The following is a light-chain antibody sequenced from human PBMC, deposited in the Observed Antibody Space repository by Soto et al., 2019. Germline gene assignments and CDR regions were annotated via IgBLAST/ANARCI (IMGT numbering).Light chain of an antibody. CDR2: GAS. V-gene: IGKV3-15*01. J-gene: IGKJ4*01. CDR1: QSVSSN. CDR3: QQRSNWPLT. Sequence: EIVMTQSPATLSVSPGERATLSCRASQSVSSNLAWYQQRPGQAPRLLIYGASSRATGIPARFSGSGSRTEFTLTISSLQSEDFAVYYCQQRSNWPLTFGGGTKVDIK.